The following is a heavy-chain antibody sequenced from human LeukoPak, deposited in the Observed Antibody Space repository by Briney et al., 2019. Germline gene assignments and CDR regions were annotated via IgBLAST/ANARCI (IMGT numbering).Heavy chain of an antibody. CDR3: ATIIHPDAFDI. Sequence: ASVKVSFKASGYTFTGYYMHWVRQAPGQGLEWMGWINPNSGGTNYAQKFQGRVTVTRDTSISTAYMELSRLRSDDTAVYYCATIIHPDAFDIWGQGTMVTVSS. V-gene: IGHV1-2*02. CDR1: GYTFTGYY. CDR2: INPNSGGT. D-gene: IGHD3-3*01. J-gene: IGHJ3*02.